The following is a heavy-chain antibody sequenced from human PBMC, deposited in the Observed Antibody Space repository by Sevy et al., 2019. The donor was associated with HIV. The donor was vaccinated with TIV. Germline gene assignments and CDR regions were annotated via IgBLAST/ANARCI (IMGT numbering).Heavy chain of an antibody. CDR3: AKALNPALESMLEVNLRSLKGFDV. CDR1: GFTFSSYD. D-gene: IGHD3-22*01. V-gene: IGHV3-23*01. J-gene: IGHJ3*01. Sequence: GESLKISCTASGFTFSSYDMNWVRQAPGKGLEWVSVISGPGYGTNYADSVKGRFTISRDNSKNTLFLQMNSLRDDDTAVYYCAKALNPALESMLEVNLRSLKGFDVWGQGTMVTVSS. CDR2: ISGPGYGT.